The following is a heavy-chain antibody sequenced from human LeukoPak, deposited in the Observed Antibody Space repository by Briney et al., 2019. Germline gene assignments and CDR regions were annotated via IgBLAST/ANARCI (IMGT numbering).Heavy chain of an antibody. Sequence: GGSLRLSCAASGFTFSSYSMNWVRQAPGEGLEWVSSITSSSSYIYYADSVKGRFTISRDNAKNSLYLQMNSLRAEDTAVYYCARDSITGTPAAFDIWGQGTMATVSS. CDR1: GFTFSSYS. CDR2: ITSSSSYI. CDR3: ARDSITGTPAAFDI. V-gene: IGHV3-21*01. D-gene: IGHD1-20*01. J-gene: IGHJ3*02.